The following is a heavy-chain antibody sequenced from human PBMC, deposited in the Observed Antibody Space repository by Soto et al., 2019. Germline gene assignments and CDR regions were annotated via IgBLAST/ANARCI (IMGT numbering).Heavy chain of an antibody. CDR2: IGTAGDT. CDR3: AREYCSSTSCYYYYYYGMDV. J-gene: IGHJ6*02. D-gene: IGHD2-2*01. CDR1: GFTFSSYD. V-gene: IGHV3-13*01. Sequence: GGSLRLSCAASGFTFSSYDVAGVRQATGKGLEWVSAIGTAGDTYYPGSVKGRFTISRENAKNTLYLQMNSLRAEDTAVYYCAREYCSSTSCYYYYYYGMDVRGQGTTVLVSS.